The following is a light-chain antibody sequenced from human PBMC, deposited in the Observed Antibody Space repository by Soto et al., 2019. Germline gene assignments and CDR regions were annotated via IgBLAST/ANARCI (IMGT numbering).Light chain of an antibody. V-gene: IGKV3-20*01. Sequence: EIVLTQSPGTLSLSPGERATLSCRASQSVSSSYLAWYQQKPGQAPRLLIYGASSRATGIPDRFSGSGSGTDFTLTISRLEPEDFAVYYCQQYGSSQEYTFGQGTELEIK. CDR2: GAS. CDR1: QSVSSSY. CDR3: QQYGSSQEYT. J-gene: IGKJ2*01.